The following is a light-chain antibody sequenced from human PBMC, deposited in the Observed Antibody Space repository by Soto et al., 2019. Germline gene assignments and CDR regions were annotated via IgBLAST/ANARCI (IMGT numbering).Light chain of an antibody. CDR1: QNIDMY. J-gene: IGKJ1*01. CDR2: GAS. CDR3: QHTFNSPPWT. V-gene: IGKV1-39*01. Sequence: DIHRTQSPSSLSASVGDTVTITCRAIQNIDMYLNWYQQKPGKAPRVLISGASNLQSGVPSRFSGSGSGTDFTLTISSLQSEDFASYFCQHTFNSPPWTFGQGTKVDIK.